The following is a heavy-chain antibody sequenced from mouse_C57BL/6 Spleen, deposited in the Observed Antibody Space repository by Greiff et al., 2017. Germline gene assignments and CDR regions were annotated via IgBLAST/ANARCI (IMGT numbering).Heavy chain of an antibody. CDR2: ISYDGSN. CDR1: GYSITSGYY. J-gene: IGHJ2*01. CDR3: AREDYGSSYGY. V-gene: IGHV3-6*01. D-gene: IGHD1-1*01. Sequence: ESGPGLVKPSQSLSLTCSVTGYSITSGYYWNWIRQFPGNKLEWMGYISYDGSNNYNPSLKNRISITRDTSKNQFFLKLNSVTTEDTATYCCAREDYGSSYGYWGQGTTLTVSS.